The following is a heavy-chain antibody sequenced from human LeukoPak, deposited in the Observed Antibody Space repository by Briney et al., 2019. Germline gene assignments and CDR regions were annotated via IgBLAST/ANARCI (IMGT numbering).Heavy chain of an antibody. J-gene: IGHJ4*02. V-gene: IGHV3-48*04. CDR2: ISSSSSTI. D-gene: IGHD1-1*01. CDR3: AGARTT. Sequence: QPGRSLRLSCAASGFTFDSYGMHWVRQAPGKGLEWVSYISSSSSTIYYADSVKGRFTISRDNAKNSLYLQMNSLRAEDTAVYYCAGARTTWGQGTLVTVSS. CDR1: GFTFDSYG.